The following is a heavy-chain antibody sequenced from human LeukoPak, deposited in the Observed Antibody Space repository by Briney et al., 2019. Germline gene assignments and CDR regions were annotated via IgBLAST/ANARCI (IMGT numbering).Heavy chain of an antibody. D-gene: IGHD6-19*01. CDR3: VTHPYSSGWYGGDY. J-gene: IGHJ4*02. CDR2: IKQDGSEK. Sequence: QPGGSLRLSCAASRFTFSSYWMSWVRQAPGKGLEWVANIKQDGSEKYYVDSVKGRFTISRDNGKNSLYLQMNSLRAEDTAVYYCVTHPYSSGWYGGDYWGQGTLVTVSS. V-gene: IGHV3-7*01. CDR1: RFTFSSYW.